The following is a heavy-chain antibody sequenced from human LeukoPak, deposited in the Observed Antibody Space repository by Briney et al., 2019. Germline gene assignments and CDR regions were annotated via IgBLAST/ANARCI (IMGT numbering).Heavy chain of an antibody. CDR3: ARALLRYCSSTSCYWFDP. D-gene: IGHD2-2*01. CDR2: IIPIFGTA. CDR1: GGTFSSYV. V-gene: IGHV1-69*13. J-gene: IGHJ5*02. Sequence: SVKVSCKASGGTFSSYVISWVRQAPGQGLEWMGGIIPIFGTANYAQKFQGRVTITADESASTAYMELSSLRSEDTAVYYCARALLRYCSSTSCYWFDPWGQGTLVTVSS.